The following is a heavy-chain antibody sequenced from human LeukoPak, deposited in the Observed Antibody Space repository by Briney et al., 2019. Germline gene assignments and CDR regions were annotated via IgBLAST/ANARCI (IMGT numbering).Heavy chain of an antibody. CDR3: TTVTTPETTPLYYFDY. D-gene: IGHD4-11*01. J-gene: IGHJ4*02. CDR2: ISYDGSNK. CDR1: GFTFSSYA. Sequence: GRSLRLSCAASGFTFSSYAMHWVRQAPGKGLEWVAVISYDGSNKYYADSVKGRFTISRDNSKNTLYLQMNSLKTEDTAVYYCTTVTTPETTPLYYFDYWGQGTLVTVSS. V-gene: IGHV3-30-3*01.